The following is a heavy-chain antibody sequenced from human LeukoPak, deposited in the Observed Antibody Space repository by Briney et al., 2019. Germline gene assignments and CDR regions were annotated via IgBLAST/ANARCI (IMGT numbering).Heavy chain of an antibody. V-gene: IGHV4-59*01. J-gene: IGHJ4*02. Sequence: PSETLSLTCTCSVGSISSYYWSWIRQPPGKGLEWIGYIYYSGSTNYNPSLKSRVTISVDTSKNQFSLKLSSVTAADTAVYYCARFGSADYVWGSYAPVWYYFDYWGQGTLVTVSS. CDR2: IYYSGST. D-gene: IGHD3-16*01. CDR3: ARFGSADYVWGSYAPVWYYFDY. CDR1: VGSISSYY.